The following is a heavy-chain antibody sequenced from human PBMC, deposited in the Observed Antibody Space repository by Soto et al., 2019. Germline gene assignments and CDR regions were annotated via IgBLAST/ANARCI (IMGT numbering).Heavy chain of an antibody. J-gene: IGHJ4*02. V-gene: IGHV4-30-4*01. CDR1: GGSIRSGDSC. CDR3: ARTHYSDRSGTDY. D-gene: IGHD3-22*01. CDR2: IYYSGST. Sequence: SETLSLTCTVSGGSIRSGDSCWSWIRQPPGKGLEWIGYIYYSGSTYYNPSLKSRVTISLDTSKNQFSLNLSSVTAADTAVYYCARTHYSDRSGTDYWGQGTLVTVSS.